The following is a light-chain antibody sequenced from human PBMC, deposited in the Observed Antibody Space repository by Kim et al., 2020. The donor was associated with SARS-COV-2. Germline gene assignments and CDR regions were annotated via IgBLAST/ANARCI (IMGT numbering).Light chain of an antibody. CDR1: SGNIASNY. Sequence: GKTVTISCTRSSGNIASNYVQWYQQRPGSSPTTVSYEDNQRPSGVPDRFSGSIDSSSNSASLTISGLKTEDEADYYCQSYDSSNQVFGGGTQLTVL. CDR3: QSYDSSNQV. V-gene: IGLV6-57*01. CDR2: EDN. J-gene: IGLJ3*02.